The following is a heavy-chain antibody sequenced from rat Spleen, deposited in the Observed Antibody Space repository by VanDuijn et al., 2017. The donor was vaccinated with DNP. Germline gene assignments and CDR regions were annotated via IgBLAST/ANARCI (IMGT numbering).Heavy chain of an antibody. Sequence: EVQLVESGGVLVQPGRSLKLSCAASGFTFPNYDMAWVRQAPTRGLEWVASISPSGGITYYRDSVKGRFTVSRDNAESSLSLQMDSLRSEDTATYYCLKHLDAWGQGTSVTVSS. CDR1: GFTFPNYD. V-gene: IGHV5-25*01. CDR2: ISPSGGIT. CDR3: LKHLDA. J-gene: IGHJ4*01.